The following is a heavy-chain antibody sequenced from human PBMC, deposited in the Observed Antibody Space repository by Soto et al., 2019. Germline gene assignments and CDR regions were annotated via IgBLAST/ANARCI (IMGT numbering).Heavy chain of an antibody. J-gene: IGHJ6*02. Sequence: GSLRLSCAASGFTFSSYSMNWVRQAPGKGLEWVSSISSSSSYIYYADSVKGRFTISRDNAKNSLYLQMNSLRAEDTAVYYCARNQLLYQSHYPYYGTDVWGQAPAVTGSS. CDR1: GFTFSSYS. D-gene: IGHD2-2*02. CDR3: ARNQLLYQSHYPYYGTDV. CDR2: ISSSSSYI. V-gene: IGHV3-21*01.